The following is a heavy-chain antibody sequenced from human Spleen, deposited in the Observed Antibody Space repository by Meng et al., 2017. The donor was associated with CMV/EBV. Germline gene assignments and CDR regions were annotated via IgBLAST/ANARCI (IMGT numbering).Heavy chain of an antibody. CDR2: IYYNGST. V-gene: IGHV4-39*01. Sequence: SSSSCDWGWIRQPPGEGLEWIGSIYYNGSTYYSPSLKSRVTISVDTSKTQFSLKLSSVTAADTAVYCCARHRGEGDGYAYLGWFDPWGQGTLVTVSS. CDR3: ARHRGEGDGYAYLGWFDP. CDR1: SSSSCD. J-gene: IGHJ5*02. D-gene: IGHD5-24*01.